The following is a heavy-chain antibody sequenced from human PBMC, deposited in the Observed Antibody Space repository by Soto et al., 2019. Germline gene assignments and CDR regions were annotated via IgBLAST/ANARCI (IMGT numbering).Heavy chain of an antibody. V-gene: IGHV4-4*02. CDR2: IYHRGDT. D-gene: IGHD6-19*01. CDR1: GISLSTDNW. CDR3: ARVSKGLTEAGNFDY. J-gene: IGHJ4*02. Sequence: QVQLQESGPGLVKPSGTLSLTCDVSGISLSTDNWWSWVRQAPGRGLEWIGEIYHRGDTRYNPALKSRVTMSVDKSKNQFSLHLNSVAAADTAVYYCARVSKGLTEAGNFDYWGQGNLVTVSS.